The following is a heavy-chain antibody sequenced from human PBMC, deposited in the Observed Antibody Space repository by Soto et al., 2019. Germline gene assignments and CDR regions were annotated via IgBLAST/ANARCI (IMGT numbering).Heavy chain of an antibody. CDR2: ISGYNGNT. Sequence: ASVKVSCKASGYTFSGYSITWVRQAPGQGLEWMGRISGYNGNTNYARTLRGRLTLTTDTSTSTAYMELRSLTSDDTAVYYCARDVFCGGAPACPDMDVWGQGTAVTVSS. CDR3: ARDVFCGGAPACPDMDV. D-gene: IGHD2-21*01. J-gene: IGHJ6*02. V-gene: IGHV1-18*04. CDR1: GYTFSGYS.